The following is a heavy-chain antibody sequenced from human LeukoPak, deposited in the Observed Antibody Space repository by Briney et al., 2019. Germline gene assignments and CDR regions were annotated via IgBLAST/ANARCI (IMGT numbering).Heavy chain of an antibody. CDR2: IIPIFGTA. V-gene: IGHV1-69*05. J-gene: IGHJ6*03. D-gene: IGHD2-15*01. CDR1: GGTFSSYA. Sequence: ASVKVSCKASGGTFSSYAISWVRQAPGQGLEWMGGIIPIFGTANCAQKFQGRVTITTDESTSTAYMELSSLRSEDTAVYYCARVVAARSNYYYYYYMDVWGKGTTVTVSS. CDR3: ARVVAARSNYYYYYYMDV.